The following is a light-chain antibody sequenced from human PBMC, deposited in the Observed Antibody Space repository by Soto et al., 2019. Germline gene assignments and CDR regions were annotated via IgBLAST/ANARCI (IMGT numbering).Light chain of an antibody. Sequence: DIVMTQSPDSLAVSLGERATINCKSSQSVLYSSNNKNYLAWYQQKPGQPPKMVIYWASTRESGVPDRFSGSGSGTDFTLTISSLQAVDVALYFCQQYYSTTPSFGQGTKLEIK. CDR1: QSVLYSSNNKNY. CDR3: QQYYSTTPS. J-gene: IGKJ2*01. CDR2: WAS. V-gene: IGKV4-1*01.